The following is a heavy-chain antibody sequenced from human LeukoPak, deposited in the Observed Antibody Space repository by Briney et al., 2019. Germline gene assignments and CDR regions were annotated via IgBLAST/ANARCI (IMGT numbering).Heavy chain of an antibody. CDR1: GFTFSSFA. CDR2: ISGSGGSP. V-gene: IGHV3-23*01. CDR3: ASTLSSSWYFVY. J-gene: IGHJ4*02. D-gene: IGHD6-13*01. Sequence: GGSLRLSCAASGFTFSSFAMNWVRQAPGKGLEWVSAISGSGGSPYYADSVKGRFTISRDNAKNSPYLQMNSLRAEDTAVYYCASTLSSSWYFVYWGQGTLVTVSS.